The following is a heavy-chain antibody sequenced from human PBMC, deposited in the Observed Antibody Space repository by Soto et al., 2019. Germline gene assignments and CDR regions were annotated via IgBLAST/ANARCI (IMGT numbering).Heavy chain of an antibody. V-gene: IGHV1-69*06. CDR1: GGTFDSYA. D-gene: IGHD3-16*01. Sequence: ASVKVSCKASGGTFDSYAISWVRQAPGQGLEWMGGVIPMFLKSNYAQKFQGRVTITADKSTNTVYMEMNSLKSEETAVYYCVRGGGEMANPPPYLYWGQGTQVTVSS. CDR2: VIPMFLKS. CDR3: VRGGGEMANPPPYLY. J-gene: IGHJ4*02.